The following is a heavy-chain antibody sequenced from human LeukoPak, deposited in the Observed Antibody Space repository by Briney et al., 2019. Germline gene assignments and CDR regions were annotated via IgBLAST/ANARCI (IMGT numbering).Heavy chain of an antibody. Sequence: SETLSLTCAASGYSISSGYYWGWIRQPPGQGLEWIGSIYHSGSTYYNPSLKSRVTISVDTSKNQFSLKMSPVTAADTAVYYCARLREGGANWGQGTLVTVSS. D-gene: IGHD1-26*01. J-gene: IGHJ4*02. V-gene: IGHV4-38-2*01. CDR1: GYSISSGYY. CDR2: IYHSGST. CDR3: ARLREGGAN.